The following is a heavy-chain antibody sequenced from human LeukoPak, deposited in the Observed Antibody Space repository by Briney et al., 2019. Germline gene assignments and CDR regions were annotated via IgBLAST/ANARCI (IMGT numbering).Heavy chain of an antibody. CDR1: GFTFSDYG. D-gene: IGHD3-22*01. J-gene: IGHJ4*02. CDR2: IWYDGNSK. CDR3: AKGGESIVVVITPSFHY. Sequence: PGGSLRFSCAASGFTFSDYGMHWVRQAPGKGLEWVAVIWYDGNSKYYADSVKGRFSISRDNAKNTLYLQMNSLRAEDTAVYYCAKGGESIVVVITPSFHYWGQGTLVTVAS. V-gene: IGHV3-33*06.